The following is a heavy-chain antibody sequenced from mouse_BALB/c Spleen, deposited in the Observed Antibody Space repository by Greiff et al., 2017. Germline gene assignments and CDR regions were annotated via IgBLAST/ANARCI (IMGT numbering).Heavy chain of an antibody. Sequence: EVKLMESGGGLVQPGGSLKLSCAASGFTFSSYTMSWVRQTPEKRLEWVAYISNGGGSTYYPDTVKGRFTISRDNAKNTLYLQMSSLKSEDTAMYYCARHEGNYVGFADRGKGTLVTVSA. V-gene: IGHV5-12-2*01. CDR3: ARHEGNYVGFAD. D-gene: IGHD2-1*01. J-gene: IGHJ3*01. CDR2: ISNGGGST. CDR1: GFTFSSYT.